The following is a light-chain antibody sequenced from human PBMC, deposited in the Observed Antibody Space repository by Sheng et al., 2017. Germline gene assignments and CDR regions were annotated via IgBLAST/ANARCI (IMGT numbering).Light chain of an antibody. V-gene: IGKV1-33*01. CDR1: QDINNY. Sequence: DIQMTQSPSSLSASVGDRVTITCQASQDINNYLNWYQQKPGKAPKLLIYDASTLETGVPSRFSGSGSGTDFTLTISSLQPEDFATYYCQQLNSYPLTFGGGTEGGGSN. CDR3: QQLNSYPLT. CDR2: DAS. J-gene: IGKJ4*01.